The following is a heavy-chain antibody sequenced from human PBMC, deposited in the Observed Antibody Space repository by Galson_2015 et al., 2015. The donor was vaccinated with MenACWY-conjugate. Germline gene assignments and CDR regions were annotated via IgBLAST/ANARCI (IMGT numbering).Heavy chain of an antibody. V-gene: IGHV3-74*01. CDR2: INPGGGST. CDR1: GFIFNTYW. D-gene: IGHD1-26*01. J-gene: IGHJ4*02. CDR3: AKTRGASFYFDS. Sequence: SLRLSCAASGFIFNTYWMHWVRQAPGKGLVWVSRINPGGGSTTYADSVKDRFTISRDNAKNTLYLQMNSLRPEDTAAFYCAKTRGASFYFDSWGQGTLVTVSS.